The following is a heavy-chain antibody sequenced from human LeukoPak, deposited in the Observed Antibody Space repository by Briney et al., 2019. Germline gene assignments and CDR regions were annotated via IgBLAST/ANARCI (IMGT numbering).Heavy chain of an antibody. CDR2: IYYRGNT. CDR3: ARHSAEQLDGMDV. J-gene: IGHJ6*02. CDR1: GGPMTSYY. D-gene: IGHD6-6*01. Sequence: PSETLSLTCTLSGGPMTSYYWSWIRQPPGKGLEWLGYIYYRGNTNINPSLKSRLTMSVATSKKHFSLELTSVTAADTAIYYCARHSAEQLDGMDVWGQGTTVIVSS. V-gene: IGHV4-59*08.